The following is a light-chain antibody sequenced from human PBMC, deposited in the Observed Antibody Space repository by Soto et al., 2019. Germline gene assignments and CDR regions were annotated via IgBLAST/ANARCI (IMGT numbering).Light chain of an antibody. CDR1: QSISSSY. Sequence: EIVLTQSPGTLSLSPGERATLSCRASQSISSSYLAWYQQKPGQAPRLLLYGASSRANAIPDRFSGSGSGTDLTLTISRLEPEDFAVYYCQQYGSSPPWTFGQGTKVDIK. CDR3: QQYGSSPPWT. CDR2: GAS. V-gene: IGKV3-20*01. J-gene: IGKJ1*01.